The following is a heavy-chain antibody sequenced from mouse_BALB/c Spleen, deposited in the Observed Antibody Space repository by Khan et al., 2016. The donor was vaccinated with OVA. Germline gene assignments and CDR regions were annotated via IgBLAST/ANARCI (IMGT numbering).Heavy chain of an antibody. CDR3: ASPNWFAY. CDR2: NDPANGNT. J-gene: IGHJ3*01. CDR1: GFNIKDTY. V-gene: IGHV14-3*02. Sequence: VQLQQSGAELVKPGASVKLSCTASGFNIKDTYMHWVKQRPEQGLEWIGRNDPANGNTNYDPKLKGKATITADTSSNTAYLQLSSLTSEDTAVYYCASPNWFAYWGQGTLVTVSA.